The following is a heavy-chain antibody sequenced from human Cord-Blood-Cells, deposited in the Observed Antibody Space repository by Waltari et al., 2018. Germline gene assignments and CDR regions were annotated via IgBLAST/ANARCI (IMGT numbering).Heavy chain of an antibody. D-gene: IGHD6-6*01. J-gene: IGHJ4*02. V-gene: IGHV3-13*01. CDR2: IGTAGDT. Sequence: EVQLVESGGGLVQPGGSLRLSCAASGFTFRSYELHWVRQATGKGLEWVSAIGTAGDTYYPGSVKGRFTISRENAKNSLYLQMNSLRAGDTAVYYCARVGQLGFDYWGQGTLVTVSS. CDR3: ARVGQLGFDY. CDR1: GFTFRSYE.